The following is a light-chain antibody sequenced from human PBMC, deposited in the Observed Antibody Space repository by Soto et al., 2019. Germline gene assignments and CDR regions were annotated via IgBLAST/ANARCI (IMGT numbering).Light chain of an antibody. CDR3: QQYNKWPPIT. CDR1: QSLRTN. Sequence: EIVMTQSPATLSVSPGERATLSCRASQSLRTNLAWYQQRHGQAPRLLIYDASTRAPGIAARFTGSGSGTEFNLTISSLESEDFSVYYCQQYNKWPPITFGQGIRLEIK. J-gene: IGKJ5*01. CDR2: DAS. V-gene: IGKV3-15*01.